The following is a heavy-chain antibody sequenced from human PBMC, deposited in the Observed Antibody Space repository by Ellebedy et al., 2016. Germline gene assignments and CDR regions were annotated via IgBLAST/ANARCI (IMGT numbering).Heavy chain of an antibody. CDR3: ARATATEAFDV. CDR1: GFTFSRFS. D-gene: IGHD2-21*02. V-gene: IGHV3-48*02. Sequence: GGSLRLSCAASGFTFSRFSFNWVRQAPGKGLEWLAYISISGTTTYYAAPVRARFTISRDTDNESVFLQMSDLRHDDMAVYYCARATATEAFDVWGQGTAVTVSS. CDR2: ISISGTTT. J-gene: IGHJ6*02.